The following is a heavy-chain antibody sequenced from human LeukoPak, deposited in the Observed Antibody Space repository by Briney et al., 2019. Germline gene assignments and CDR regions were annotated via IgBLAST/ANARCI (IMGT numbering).Heavy chain of an antibody. CDR2: IYHSGST. CDR1: GGSISSGDYY. CDR3: ARGGAARLHFQN. J-gene: IGHJ1*01. Sequence: SETLSLTCTVSGGSISSGDYYWNWIRQPPGKGLEWIGYIYHSGSTNYNPSLQSRVAISVDTSKNQFSLNLNSVTAADTAVYYCARGGAARLHFQNWGQGTLVTVSS. D-gene: IGHD6-6*01. V-gene: IGHV4-61*08.